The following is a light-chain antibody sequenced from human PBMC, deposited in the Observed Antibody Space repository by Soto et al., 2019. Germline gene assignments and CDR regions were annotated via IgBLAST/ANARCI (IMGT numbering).Light chain of an antibody. V-gene: IGLV1-47*01. CDR1: SSNIGSNY. CDR3: AAWDDSLSGHL. Sequence: SVLTQPPSASETPGQRVTISCSGSSSNIGSNYVYWYQQFPGTAPKVLIYRNNQRPSGVPDRFSGSKSGTSASLAISGLRSEDEADYYCAAWDDSLSGHLFGTGTKVTVL. J-gene: IGLJ1*01. CDR2: RNN.